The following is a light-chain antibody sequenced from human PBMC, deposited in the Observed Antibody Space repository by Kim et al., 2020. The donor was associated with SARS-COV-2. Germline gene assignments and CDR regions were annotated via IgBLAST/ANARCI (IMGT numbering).Light chain of an antibody. Sequence: LSPGEGATLSCRASQSVWRNYIAWYQQKVGQPPRLLIYGASTRATGIPDRFSATGSGTDFTLTVSRLEPEDFAVYYCQQRSNWITFGQGTRLEIK. CDR1: QSVWRNY. CDR2: GAS. CDR3: QQRSNWIT. V-gene: IGKV3D-20*02. J-gene: IGKJ5*01.